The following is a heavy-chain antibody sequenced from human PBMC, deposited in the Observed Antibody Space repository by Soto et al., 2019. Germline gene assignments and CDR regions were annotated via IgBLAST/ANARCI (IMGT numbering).Heavy chain of an antibody. CDR2: ISWNSGSI. V-gene: IGHV3-9*01. CDR3: SKGSSGAC. Sequence: GGSLRLSCAASGFTFDDYAMHWVRQAPGKGLEWVSGISWNSGSIGYADSVKGRFTISRDNAKNSLYLQMNSLRVEDTAVYYCSKGSSGACWGQGTLVTVSS. CDR1: GFTFDDYA. D-gene: IGHD2-21*02. J-gene: IGHJ4*02.